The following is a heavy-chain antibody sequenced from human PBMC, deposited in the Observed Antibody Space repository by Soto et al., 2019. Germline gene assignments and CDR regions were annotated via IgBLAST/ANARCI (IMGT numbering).Heavy chain of an antibody. CDR1: GFTFSSYA. CDR2: ISYDGSNK. Sequence: VQLVESGGGLVQRGGSLRVSCAASGFTFSSYAMHWVRQAPGKGLEWVAVISYDGSNKYYADSVKGRFTISRDNSKNTLYLQMNSLRAEDTAVYYCARDVSEDTAMVIWGQGTLVTVSS. J-gene: IGHJ4*02. D-gene: IGHD5-18*01. CDR3: ARDVSEDTAMVI. V-gene: IGHV3-30-3*01.